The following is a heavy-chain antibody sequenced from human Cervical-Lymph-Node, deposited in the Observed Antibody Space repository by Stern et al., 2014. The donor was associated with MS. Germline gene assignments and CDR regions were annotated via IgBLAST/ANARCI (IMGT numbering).Heavy chain of an antibody. CDR3: AKDRSLSWTFDY. CDR2: ISDDGREK. CDR1: GFTFSSSG. D-gene: IGHD6-13*01. J-gene: IGHJ4*02. V-gene: IGHV3-30*18. Sequence: VQLGESGGGVVQPGRSLRLSCAASGFTFSSSGMHWVRQAPGKGLEWVAVISDDGREKYYADSVKGRFTISRDRSKNTVYLQMDSLRAEDTAVYYCAKDRSLSWTFDYWGQGTLVTVSS.